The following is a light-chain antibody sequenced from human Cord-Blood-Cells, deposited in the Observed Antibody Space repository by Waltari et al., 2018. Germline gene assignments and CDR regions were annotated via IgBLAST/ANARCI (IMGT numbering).Light chain of an antibody. CDR3: QQRSNWIFT. CDR1: QSVSSY. J-gene: IGKJ3*01. Sequence: EIVLTQSPASLSLSPGEIAPLSCRASQSVSSYVAWYQQKPGQAPRLLICDASNRATGIQARFSGSGSGTDFTLTISSLEPEDFAVYYCQQRSNWIFTFGPGTKVDIK. CDR2: DAS. V-gene: IGKV3-11*01.